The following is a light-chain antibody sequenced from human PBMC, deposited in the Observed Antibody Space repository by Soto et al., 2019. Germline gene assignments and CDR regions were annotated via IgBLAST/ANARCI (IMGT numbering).Light chain of an antibody. J-gene: IGLJ1*01. V-gene: IGLV2-14*01. CDR1: SSDIGNYNA. CDR2: EVT. Sequence: SALTQPASVSGSPGQSITIPCTRTSSDIGNYNAVSWYQQHPGKAPKLIIFEVTNRPSGVSDRFSGSKSGNTASLTISGLQAEDEADYYCGSWTTYRPYVFASGTKVTVL. CDR3: GSWTTYRPYV.